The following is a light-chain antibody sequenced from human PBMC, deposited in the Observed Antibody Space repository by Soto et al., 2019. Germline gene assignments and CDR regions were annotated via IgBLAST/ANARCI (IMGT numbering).Light chain of an antibody. J-gene: IGKJ1*01. CDR2: GAS. V-gene: IGKV3-20*01. Sequence: EIELTQSPDTLSLSPGERATLSCRASQSISSTQLVWYQQKPGQAPTLLIFGASSRATGIPDRFSGSGSGTDFTLTISGLQPKDFATYYCQQTYSTPPTFGQGTKVDIK. CDR1: QSISSTQ. CDR3: QQTYSTPPT.